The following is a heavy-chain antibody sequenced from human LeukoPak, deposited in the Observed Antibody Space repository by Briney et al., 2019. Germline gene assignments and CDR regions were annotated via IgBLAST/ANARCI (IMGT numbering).Heavy chain of an antibody. D-gene: IGHD3-9*01. J-gene: IGHJ4*02. V-gene: IGHV4-59*01. Sequence: PSETLSLTCTVSGGSISSYYWSWIRQPPGKGLEWIGYIYYSGSTNYNPSLKSRVTISVDTSKNQSSLKLSSVTAADTAVYYCARVAGDYDILTGYTYLDYWGQGTLVTVSS. CDR2: IYYSGST. CDR1: GGSISSYY. CDR3: ARVAGDYDILTGYTYLDY.